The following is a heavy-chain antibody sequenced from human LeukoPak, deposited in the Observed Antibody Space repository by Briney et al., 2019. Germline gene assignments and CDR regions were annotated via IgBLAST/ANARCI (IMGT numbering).Heavy chain of an antibody. CDR3: ARGNWFDP. CDR1: GFTFSSYS. Sequence: SGGSLRLSCAASGFTFSSYSMNWVRQAPGKGLEWVSSISSSSSYIYYADSVKGRFTISRDNTENSLYLQMNSLRAEDTAVYYCARGNWFDPWGQGALVTVSS. V-gene: IGHV3-21*01. CDR2: ISSSSSYI. J-gene: IGHJ5*02.